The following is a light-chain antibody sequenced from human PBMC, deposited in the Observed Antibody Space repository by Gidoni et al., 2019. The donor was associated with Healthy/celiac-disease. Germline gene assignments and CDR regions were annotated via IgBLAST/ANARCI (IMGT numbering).Light chain of an antibody. CDR2: WAS. V-gene: IGKV4-1*01. CDR1: QSVLYSSNNKNY. CDR3: QQYYSTPWT. Sequence: DIVMTQSPDSLAVSLGERATINCKPSQSVLYSSNNKNYLAWYQQKPGQPPKLLIYWASTRESGVPDRFSGSGSGTDFTLTISSLQAEDVAVYYCQQYYSTPWTFGRGTKVEIK. J-gene: IGKJ1*01.